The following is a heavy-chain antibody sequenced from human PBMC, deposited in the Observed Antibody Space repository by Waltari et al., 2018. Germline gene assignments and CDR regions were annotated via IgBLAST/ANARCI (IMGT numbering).Heavy chain of an antibody. CDR1: GGSFSGYY. V-gene: IGHV4-34*01. Sequence: QVQLQQWGAGLLKPSETLSLTCAVYGGSFSGYYWSWIRQPPGKGLEWIGEINHSGSTNYNPSLKSRVTISVDTSKNQFSLKLSSVTAADTAVYYCARGEVYYYYMDVWGKGTTVTVSS. CDR3: ARGEVYYYYMDV. J-gene: IGHJ6*03. CDR2: INHSGST.